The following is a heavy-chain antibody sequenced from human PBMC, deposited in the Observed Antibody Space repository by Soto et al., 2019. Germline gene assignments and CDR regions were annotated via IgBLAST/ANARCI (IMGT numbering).Heavy chain of an antibody. D-gene: IGHD3-10*01. CDR3: ARLGRCAPSSNYGSGSCHYYYYGMDV. Sequence: PVEALKISCEGSGYSVTSYWIGCVRQMPGKSPEWMGIIYPGDSDTRYSPSFQGQVTISADKSISTAYLQWSSLKASDTAMYYCARLGRCAPSSNYGSGSCHYYYYGMDVWGQGTTVTVSS. CDR2: IYPGDSDT. CDR1: GYSVTSYW. V-gene: IGHV5-51*01. J-gene: IGHJ6*02.